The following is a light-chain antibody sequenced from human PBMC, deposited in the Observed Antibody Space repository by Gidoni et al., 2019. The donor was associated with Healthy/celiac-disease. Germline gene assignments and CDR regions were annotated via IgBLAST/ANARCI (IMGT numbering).Light chain of an antibody. CDR2: RDS. J-gene: IGLJ1*01. CDR3: QVWDSSTAV. V-gene: IGLV3-9*01. CDR1: NLGSKN. Sequence: SDELTQPLSMSVALGQTARITCGGNNLGSKNVHWYQQNPGQAPVLVIYRDSNRPSGIPERFSGSNSGNTATLTISRAQAGDEADYYCQVWDSSTAVFGTGTKVTVL.